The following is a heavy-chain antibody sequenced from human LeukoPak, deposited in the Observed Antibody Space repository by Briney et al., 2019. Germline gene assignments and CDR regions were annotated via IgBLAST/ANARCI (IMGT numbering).Heavy chain of an antibody. CDR2: IKQDGSEK. CDR1: GFTLSSYA. Sequence: GGSLRLSCAASGFTLSSYAMSWVRQAPGKGLEWVANIKQDGSEKYYVDSVKGRFTISRDNAKNSLYLQMNSLRAEDTAVYYCAREGFMITFGGVIVIRTNAFDIWGQGTMVTVSS. V-gene: IGHV3-7*01. CDR3: AREGFMITFGGVIVIRTNAFDI. D-gene: IGHD3-16*02. J-gene: IGHJ3*02.